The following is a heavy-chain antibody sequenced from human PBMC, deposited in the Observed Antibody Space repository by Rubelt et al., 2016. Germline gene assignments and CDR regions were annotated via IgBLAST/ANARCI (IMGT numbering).Heavy chain of an antibody. V-gene: IGHV3-21*01. CDR3: ARDEGSSGFLDAFDI. Sequence: GKGLEWVSSISSSSSYIYYADSVKGRFTISRDNAKNSLYLQMNSLRAEDTAVYYCARDEGSSGFLDAFDIWGQGTLVTVSS. J-gene: IGHJ3*02. D-gene: IGHD3-22*01. CDR2: ISSSSSYI.